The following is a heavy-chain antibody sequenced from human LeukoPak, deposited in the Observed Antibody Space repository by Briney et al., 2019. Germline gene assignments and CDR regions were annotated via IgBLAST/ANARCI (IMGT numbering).Heavy chain of an antibody. J-gene: IGHJ4*02. CDR1: GFTFSTYA. D-gene: IGHD1-26*01. Sequence: GGSLRLSCAASGFTFSTYAVNWVRQAPGKGLEWVSTISGSGDSTYYADSVKGRFTISRDNSKDTLYLQMSSVRAEDTAVYYCARDISPGIVGATDYWGQGTLVTVSS. CDR3: ARDISPGIVGATDY. V-gene: IGHV3-23*01. CDR2: ISGSGDST.